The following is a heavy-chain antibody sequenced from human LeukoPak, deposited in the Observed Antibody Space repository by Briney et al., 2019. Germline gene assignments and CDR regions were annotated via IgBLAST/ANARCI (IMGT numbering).Heavy chain of an antibody. CDR2: ISSSSYI. V-gene: IGHV3-21*01. J-gene: IGHJ4*02. CDR3: ARNPLNGYSYGYVDY. CDR1: GFTFSSYS. D-gene: IGHD5-18*01. Sequence: GGSLRLSCAASGFTFSSYSMNWVRQAPGKGLEWVSSISSSSYIYCADSVKGRFTISRDNAKNSLYLQMNSLRAEDTAVYYCARNPLNGYSYGYVDYWGQGTLVTVSS.